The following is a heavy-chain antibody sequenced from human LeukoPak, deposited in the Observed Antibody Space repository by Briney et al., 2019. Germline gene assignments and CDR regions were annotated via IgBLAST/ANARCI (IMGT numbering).Heavy chain of an antibody. CDR1: GDSISSSDSY. D-gene: IGHD1-26*01. V-gene: IGHV4-39*07. J-gene: IGHJ4*02. CDR3: ARGRRGSYFQDY. Sequence: SETLSLTCTVSGDSISSSDSYWGWIRQPPGKGLEWIGSMWFGATTSYDPSLKSRVTISIDPSKNQFSLKLSSVTTADTALYYCARGRRGSYFQDYWGQGTLVTVSS. CDR2: MWFGATT.